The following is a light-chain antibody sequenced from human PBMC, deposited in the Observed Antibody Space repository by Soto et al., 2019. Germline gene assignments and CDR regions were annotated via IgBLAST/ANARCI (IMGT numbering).Light chain of an antibody. Sequence: DIQMTQSPSSLSASVGDRVTITCRASQSISNYLNWYQQKPGKAPKLLIYAASNLQSGVPSRFSASGSGTDFTLTSSSLQPEDFATYYCQQSYSTPRTFGQGTKVEIK. CDR3: QQSYSTPRT. J-gene: IGKJ1*01. V-gene: IGKV1-39*01. CDR1: QSISNY. CDR2: AAS.